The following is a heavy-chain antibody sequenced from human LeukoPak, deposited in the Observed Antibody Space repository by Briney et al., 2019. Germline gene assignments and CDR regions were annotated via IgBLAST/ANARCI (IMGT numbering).Heavy chain of an antibody. CDR1: GASISSGSNY. J-gene: IGHJ4*02. CDR2: TYSSGST. Sequence: SETLSLTCSVSGASISSGSNYWGWIRQPPGKTLEWIGSTYSSGSTYYNPSLKSRVIIIIDTPKNHFSLTLSSVTAADTAMYYCARLSGYDWESFYDYWGQGTLVTVSS. CDR3: ARLSGYDWESFYDY. V-gene: IGHV4-39*07. D-gene: IGHD5-12*01.